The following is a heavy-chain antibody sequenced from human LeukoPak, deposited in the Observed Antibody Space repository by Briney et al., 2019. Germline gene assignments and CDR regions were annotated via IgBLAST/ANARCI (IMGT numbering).Heavy chain of an antibody. D-gene: IGHD3-22*01. J-gene: IGHJ4*02. Sequence: GGSLRLSCTASGFTFGGYAMSWVRQAPGKGLEWVGFIRSKAYGGTTEYAASVKGRFTISRDDSKSIAYLQMNSLKTEDTAVYYCTGYYDSSGYYIVDYWGQGTLVTVSS. CDR3: TGYYDSSGYYIVDY. CDR1: GFTFGGYA. CDR2: IRSKAYGGTT. V-gene: IGHV3-49*04.